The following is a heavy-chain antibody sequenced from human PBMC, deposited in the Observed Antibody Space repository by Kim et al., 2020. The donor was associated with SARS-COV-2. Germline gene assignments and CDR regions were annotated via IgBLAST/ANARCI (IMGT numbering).Heavy chain of an antibody. CDR3: VREDLVWHRAPPPDFYAMGV. Sequence: GGSLRLSCAASGFSVSRKYMNWVRQTPGKGLEWVARIDSDGSTYYADSVKGRFTVSRDSSKNTVSLQMDSLRVEDTAVYYCVREDLVWHRAPPPDFYAMGVWGRGTTVTVAS. D-gene: IGHD2-21*01. V-gene: IGHV3-53*01. J-gene: IGHJ6*02. CDR1: GFSVSRKY. CDR2: IDSDGST.